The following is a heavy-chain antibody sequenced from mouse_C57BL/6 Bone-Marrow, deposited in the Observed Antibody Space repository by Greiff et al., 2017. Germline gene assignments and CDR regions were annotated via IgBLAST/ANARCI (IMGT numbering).Heavy chain of an antibody. D-gene: IGHD1-1*01. V-gene: IGHV1-64*01. Sequence: QVQLQQPGAELIKPGASVKLSCKASGYTFTSYWMHWVKQRPGQGLEWIGMIHPNSGSTNYNEKFKSKATLTVDKSSRTAYMQLSSLTSEDSAVYYCARSHYYGSSYPWYFDVWGTGTTVTVSS. J-gene: IGHJ1*03. CDR2: IHPNSGST. CDR1: GYTFTSYW. CDR3: ARSHYYGSSYPWYFDV.